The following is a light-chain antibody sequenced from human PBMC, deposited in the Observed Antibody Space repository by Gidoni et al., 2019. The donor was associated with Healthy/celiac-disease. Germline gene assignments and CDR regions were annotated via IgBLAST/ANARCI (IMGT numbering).Light chain of an antibody. CDR1: QSVSSSY. Sequence: IVLTQPPGPLSLSPRERATLSCRASQSVSSSYLAWYQQKPGQAPRLLIYGASSRATGIPDRFSSSGSGTDFTLTISRLEPEDFAVYYCQQYGSSPRITFGGGTKVEIK. V-gene: IGKV3-20*01. CDR3: QQYGSSPRIT. J-gene: IGKJ4*01. CDR2: GAS.